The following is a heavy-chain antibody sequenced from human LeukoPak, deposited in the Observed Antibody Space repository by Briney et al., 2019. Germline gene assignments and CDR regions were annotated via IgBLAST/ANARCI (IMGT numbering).Heavy chain of an antibody. CDR3: AREGGPGAYFDY. V-gene: IGHV3-7*01. CDR2: IKQDGSGK. D-gene: IGHD7-27*01. Sequence: RGSLRLSCAASGFTFSSYWMSWVRQAPGKGLEWVANIKQDGSGKYYVDSVKGRFTISRDNAKNSLYLQMNSLRAEDTAVYYCAREGGPGAYFDYWGQGTLVTVSS. J-gene: IGHJ4*02. CDR1: GFTFSSYW.